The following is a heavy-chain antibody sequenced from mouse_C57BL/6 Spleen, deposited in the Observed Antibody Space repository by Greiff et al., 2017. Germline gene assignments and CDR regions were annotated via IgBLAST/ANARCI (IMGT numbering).Heavy chain of an antibody. Sequence: QVQLQQPGTELVKPGASVKLSCKASGYTFTSYWMHWVKQRPGQGLEWIGNINPSNGGTNYNEKFKSKATLTVDKSSSSAYMQLSSLTSEDSAVYYCASPLYYSPAWFAYWGQGTLVTVSA. V-gene: IGHV1-53*01. CDR3: ASPLYYSPAWFAY. CDR1: GYTFTSYW. J-gene: IGHJ3*01. D-gene: IGHD2-12*01. CDR2: INPSNGGT.